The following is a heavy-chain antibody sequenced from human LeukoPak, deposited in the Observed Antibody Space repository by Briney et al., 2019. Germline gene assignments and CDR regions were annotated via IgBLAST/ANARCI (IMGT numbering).Heavy chain of an antibody. Sequence: PSETLSLTCTVSGGSISSTAYYWGWVRQPPGKGLEWVANINEDGSEKYYVDSVKGRFTISRDNAKNSLFLQMNSLRAEDTAVYYCAKGEWLDENWGQGTVLIVSS. CDR3: AKGEWLDEN. V-gene: IGHV3-7*01. J-gene: IGHJ4*02. D-gene: IGHD6-19*01. CDR1: GGSISSTAYY. CDR2: INEDGSEK.